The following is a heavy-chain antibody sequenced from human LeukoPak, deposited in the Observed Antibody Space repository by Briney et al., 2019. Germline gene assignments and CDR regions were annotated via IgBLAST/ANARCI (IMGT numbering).Heavy chain of an antibody. CDR1: GFTFSSYT. CDR3: AKDGGLWVSAHWGDS. Sequence: GGSLRLSCTASGFTFSSYTVSWVRQAPGKGLRWVSTITTGGPNTYYADSVKGRFTVSRDDSKNTLYLQMNSLRAEDTAVYYCAKDGGLWVSAHWGDSWGRGTLVTVSS. J-gene: IGHJ4*02. D-gene: IGHD7-27*01. CDR2: ITTGGPNT. V-gene: IGHV3-23*01.